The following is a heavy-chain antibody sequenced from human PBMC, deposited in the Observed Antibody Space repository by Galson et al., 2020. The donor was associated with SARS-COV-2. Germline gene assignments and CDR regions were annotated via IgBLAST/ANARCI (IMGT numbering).Heavy chain of an antibody. Sequence: GESLKISCEASGFTFDPFAMTWVRQAPGKGLEWVSSISGSVESTYYADYVKGRFTISRVNSKRTLYLQMNSLRVEDTAVYFCAKDRGPFPYSGSYFDHWGQGILVSVSS. V-gene: IGHV3-23*01. CDR2: ISGSVEST. J-gene: IGHJ4*02. CDR3: AKDRGPFPYSGSYFDH. CDR1: GFTFDPFA. D-gene: IGHD1-26*01.